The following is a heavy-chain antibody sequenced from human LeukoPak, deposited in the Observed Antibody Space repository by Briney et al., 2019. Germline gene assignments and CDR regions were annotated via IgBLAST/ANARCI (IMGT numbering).Heavy chain of an antibody. CDR3: ARDHGPYYYGSGSYYPPGYYYYYMDV. J-gene: IGHJ6*03. V-gene: IGHV4-4*02. CDR1: GGSISSTNW. CDR2: IYHSGST. Sequence: PSGTLSLTCAVSGGSISSTNWWSWVRQPPGKGLEWIGEIYHSGSTNYNPSLKSRVTISGDTSKNQFSLKLSSVTAADTAVYYCARDHGPYYYGSGSYYPPGYYYYYMDVWGKGTTVTISS. D-gene: IGHD3-10*01.